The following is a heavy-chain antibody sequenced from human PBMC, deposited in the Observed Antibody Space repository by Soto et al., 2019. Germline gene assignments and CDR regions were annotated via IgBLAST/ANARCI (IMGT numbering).Heavy chain of an antibody. V-gene: IGHV3-30-3*01. Sequence: GGSLRLSCAASGFTFSSYAMHWVRQAPGKGLEWVAVISYDGSNKYYADSVKGRFTISRDNSKNTLYLQMNSLRAEDTAVYYCARGSGLPIFGVVIRDQYFDYWGQGTLVTVSS. CDR3: ARGSGLPIFGVVIRDQYFDY. CDR2: ISYDGSNK. CDR1: GFTFSSYA. J-gene: IGHJ4*02. D-gene: IGHD3-3*01.